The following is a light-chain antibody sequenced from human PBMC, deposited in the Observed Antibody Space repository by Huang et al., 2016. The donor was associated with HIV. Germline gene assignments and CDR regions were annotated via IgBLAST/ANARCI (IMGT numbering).Light chain of an antibody. CDR3: MQTVQVPVT. CDR2: EVA. CDR1: HSLLSTVGKTY. Sequence: EIVMTQTPLPLSVTPGQPASISCKSSHSLLSTVGKTYLSGYVQKPGQPPQVLIYEVARRVCGVPDRFGGSGSGTEFTLKISRVEAEDVGLYYCMQTVQVPVTFGGGTKVEIK. V-gene: IGKV2D-29*01. J-gene: IGKJ4*01.